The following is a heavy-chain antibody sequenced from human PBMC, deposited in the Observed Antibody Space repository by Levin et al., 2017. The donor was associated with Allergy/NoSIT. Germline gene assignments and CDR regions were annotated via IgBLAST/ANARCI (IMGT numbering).Heavy chain of an antibody. CDR1: GFTVSSNY. J-gene: IGHJ4*02. CDR3: ARDSPLKY. CDR2: IYSGGST. Sequence: GESLKISCAASGFTVSSNYMSWVRQAPGKGLEWVSVIYSGGSTYYADSVKGRFTISRDNSKNTLYLQMNSLRAEDTAVYYCARDSPLKYWGQGTLVTVSS. V-gene: IGHV3-53*01.